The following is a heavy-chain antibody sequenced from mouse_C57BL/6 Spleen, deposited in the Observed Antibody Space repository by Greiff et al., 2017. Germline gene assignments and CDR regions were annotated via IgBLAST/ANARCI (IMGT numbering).Heavy chain of an antibody. Sequence: VQLKESGGGLVKPGGSLKLSCAASGFTFSDYGMHWVRQAPEKGLEWVAYISSGSSTIYYADTVKGRFTISRDNAKNTLFLQMTSLRSEDTAMYYCARLSIYYGYDYYAMDYWGQGTSVTVSS. V-gene: IGHV5-17*01. D-gene: IGHD2-2*01. CDR2: ISSGSSTI. CDR1: GFTFSDYG. CDR3: ARLSIYYGYDYYAMDY. J-gene: IGHJ4*01.